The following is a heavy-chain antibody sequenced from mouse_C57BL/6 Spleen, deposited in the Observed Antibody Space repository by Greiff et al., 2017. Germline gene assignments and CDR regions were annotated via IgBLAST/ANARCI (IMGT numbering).Heavy chain of an antibody. Sequence: QVQLQQPGAELVRPGSSVKLSCKASGYTFTSYWMHWVKQRPIQGLEWIGNIDPSDSETHYNQKFKDKATLTVDKSSSTAYMQLSSLTSEDSAVYYGARLLSYYSSYDWYFDVWGTGTTVTVSS. CDR3: ARLLSYYSSYDWYFDV. CDR1: GYTFTSYW. D-gene: IGHD2-5*01. J-gene: IGHJ1*03. V-gene: IGHV1-52*01. CDR2: IDPSDSET.